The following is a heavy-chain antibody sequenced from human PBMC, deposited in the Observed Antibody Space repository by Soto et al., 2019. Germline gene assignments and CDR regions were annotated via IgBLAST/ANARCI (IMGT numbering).Heavy chain of an antibody. V-gene: IGHV4-61*01. CDR2: IYYSGST. CDR1: GGSVSSGSYY. CDR3: ARDGELLDY. Sequence: SETLSLTCTVSGGSVSSGSYYWSWIRQPPGKGLEWIGYIYYSGSTNYNPSLKSRVTMSVDTSKNQFSLKLSSVTAADTAVYYCARDGELLDYWGQGTLVTVSS. D-gene: IGHD1-26*01. J-gene: IGHJ4*02.